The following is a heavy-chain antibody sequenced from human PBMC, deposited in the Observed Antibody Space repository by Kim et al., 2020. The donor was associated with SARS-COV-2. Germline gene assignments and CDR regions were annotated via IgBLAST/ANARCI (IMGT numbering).Heavy chain of an antibody. CDR3: ARGGSSGYYYG. CDR2: T. Sequence: TNYHPSRESRVTISVDTAKNQFSLKLSSVTAADAAVYYCARGGSSGYYYGWGQGTLVTVSS. D-gene: IGHD3-22*01. J-gene: IGHJ4*02. V-gene: IGHV4-59*09.